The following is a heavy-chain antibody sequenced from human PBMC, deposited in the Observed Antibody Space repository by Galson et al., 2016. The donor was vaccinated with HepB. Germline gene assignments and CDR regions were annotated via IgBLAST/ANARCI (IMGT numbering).Heavy chain of an antibody. J-gene: IGHJ1*01. Sequence: SLRLSCAVSGFTFSSFSMSWVRQAPGKGLEWVSAMSDSGGSTYYADSVKGRFTISRDNSKNTLYLQMNSLGAEDTAIYYCAVRYSSIWYFQHWGRGTLVSVSS. CDR1: GFTFSSFS. V-gene: IGHV3-23*01. D-gene: IGHD6-13*01. CDR2: MSDSGGST. CDR3: AVRYSSIWYFQH.